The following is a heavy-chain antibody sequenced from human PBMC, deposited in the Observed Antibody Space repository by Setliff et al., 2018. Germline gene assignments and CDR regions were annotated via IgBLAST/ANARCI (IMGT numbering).Heavy chain of an antibody. V-gene: IGHV3-30*03. CDR1: GFTFSSYS. Sequence: GGSLRLSCAASGFTFSSYSMNWVRQAPGKGLEWVAVISYDGSNKYYVDSVKGRFTISRDNAKNSLYLQMNSLRAEDTAVYYCARDHVYGSQYYYYYYGMDVWGQGTTVTVSS. D-gene: IGHD3-10*01. CDR2: ISYDGSNK. CDR3: ARDHVYGSQYYYYYYGMDV. J-gene: IGHJ6*02.